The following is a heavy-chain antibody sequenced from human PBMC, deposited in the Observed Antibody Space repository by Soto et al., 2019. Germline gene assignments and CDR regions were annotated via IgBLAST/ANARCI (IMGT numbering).Heavy chain of an antibody. CDR1: GSNFGNYA. D-gene: IGHD3-22*01. Sequence: GGSLRLSCTGSGSNFGNYAMSWVRQAPGKGPEWVGFIRSETYGGTPDYAASLRGRFTISRDDSKSIAYLEINSLQTDDTAVYYCTRYYYASSGYYVYWGQGTLVTVSS. J-gene: IGHJ4*02. CDR3: TRYYYASSGYYVY. V-gene: IGHV3-49*04. CDR2: IRSETYGGTP.